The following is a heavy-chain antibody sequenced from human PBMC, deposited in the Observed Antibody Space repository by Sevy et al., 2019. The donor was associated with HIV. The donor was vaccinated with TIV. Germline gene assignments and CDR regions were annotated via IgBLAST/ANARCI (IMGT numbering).Heavy chain of an antibody. V-gene: IGHV3-30*02. CDR1: GFTFKDYG. CDR2: IRYDGSTK. J-gene: IGHJ6*02. CDR3: AKGPQPMVTTSYGMDV. Sequence: GGSLRLSCVASGFTFKDYGMHWVRQAPGKGLEWVTFIRYDGSTKYYADSVKGRFTISRDNSKNTLYLQMNSLRVEDTAMYYCAKGPQPMVTTSYGMDVWGQGTKVTVSS. D-gene: IGHD4-17*01.